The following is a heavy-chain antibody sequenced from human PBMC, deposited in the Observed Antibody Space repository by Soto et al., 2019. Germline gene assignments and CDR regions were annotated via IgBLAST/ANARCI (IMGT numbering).Heavy chain of an antibody. V-gene: IGHV4-30-2*01. CDR3: ARDLWGYCGADCYPLDV. Sequence: SETLSLTCAVSGGSISSGGYSWSWIRQPPGKGLEWIGYIYHSGSTYYNPSLKSRVTISVDRSKNQFSLKLNSVTAADTAVYYCARDLWGYCGADCYPLDVWGQGTTVTVSS. J-gene: IGHJ6*02. CDR1: GGSISSGGYS. CDR2: IYHSGST. D-gene: IGHD2-21*02.